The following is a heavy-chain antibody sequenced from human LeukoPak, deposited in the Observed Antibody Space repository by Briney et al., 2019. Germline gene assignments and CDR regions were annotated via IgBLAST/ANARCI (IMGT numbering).Heavy chain of an antibody. D-gene: IGHD1-26*01. CDR3: AKVGATKGAFDY. V-gene: IGHV1-46*01. CDR1: GYTFTSYY. CDR2: INPSGGST. Sequence: ASVKVSCKASGYTFTSYYMHWVRQAPGQGLEWMGIINPSGGSTSYAQKFQGRVTMTEDTSTDTAYMGLSSLRSEDTAVYYCAKVGATKGAFDYWGQGTLVTVSA. J-gene: IGHJ4*02.